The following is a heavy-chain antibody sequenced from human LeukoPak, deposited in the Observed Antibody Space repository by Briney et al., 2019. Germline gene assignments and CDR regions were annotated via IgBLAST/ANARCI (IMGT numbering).Heavy chain of an antibody. Sequence: ASVKVSCKASSYTFTSYGISWVRQAPGQGLEWMGRIIPILGIANYAQKFQGRVTITADKSTSTAYMELSSLRSEDTAVYYCARDLITMLGVDIWGQGTMVTVSS. CDR3: ARDLITMLGVDI. CDR1: SYTFTSYG. J-gene: IGHJ3*02. V-gene: IGHV1-69*04. D-gene: IGHD3-22*01. CDR2: IIPILGIA.